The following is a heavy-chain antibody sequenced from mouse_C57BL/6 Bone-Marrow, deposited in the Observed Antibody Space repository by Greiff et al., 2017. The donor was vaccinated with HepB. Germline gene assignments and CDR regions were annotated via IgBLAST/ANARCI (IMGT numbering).Heavy chain of an antibody. CDR1: GYAFSSSW. CDR3: ARSRVVAPFDY. Sequence: QVQLKESGPELVKPGASVKISCKASGYAFSSSWMNWVKQRPGKGLEWIGRIYPGDGDTNYNGKFKGKATLTADKSSSTAYMQLSSLTSEDSAVYFCARSRVVAPFDYWGQGTTLTVSS. CDR2: IYPGDGDT. D-gene: IGHD1-1*01. V-gene: IGHV1-82*01. J-gene: IGHJ2*01.